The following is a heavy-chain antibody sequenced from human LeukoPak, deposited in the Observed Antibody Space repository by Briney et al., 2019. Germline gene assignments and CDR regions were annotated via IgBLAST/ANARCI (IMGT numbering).Heavy chain of an antibody. CDR1: GFTFSSYS. Sequence: PGGSLRLSCAASGFTFSSYSMNWVRQSPGKGLEWVSSISGTSDYIYYADSVKGRFTISRDNDQNSLYLQMNSLRAEDTAVYYCARREPQGCSGTSCFAGPVGHWGQGTLVTVSS. V-gene: IGHV3-21*06. D-gene: IGHD2-2*01. CDR3: ARREPQGCSGTSCFAGPVGH. CDR2: ISGTSDYI. J-gene: IGHJ4*02.